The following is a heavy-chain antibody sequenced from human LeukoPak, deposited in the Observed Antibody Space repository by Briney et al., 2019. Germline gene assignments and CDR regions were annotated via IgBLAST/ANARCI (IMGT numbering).Heavy chain of an antibody. CDR3: ARDLLEWYFDY. CDR1: GFTFSSYA. CDR2: ISGSGDST. Sequence: GGSLRLSCAASGFTFSSYAMSWVRQAPGKGLEWVSGISGSGDSTYYADSVKGRFTISRDNAKNSLFLEMNSLRAEDTAVYYCARDLLEWYFDYWGQGTLVTVSS. J-gene: IGHJ4*02. D-gene: IGHD3-3*01. V-gene: IGHV3-23*01.